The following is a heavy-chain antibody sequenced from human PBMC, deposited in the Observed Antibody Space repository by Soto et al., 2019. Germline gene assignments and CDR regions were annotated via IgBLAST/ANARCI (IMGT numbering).Heavy chain of an antibody. CDR1: GYTFTGYF. CDR2: INPNSGGT. CDR3: AREPEDGYLIDC. Sequence: ASVKVSCKASGYTFTGYFMHWVRQAPGQELEWMGWINPNSGGTNYAQKFQGRVTMTSDTSISTAYMELSSLRSDDTSVYYCAREPEDGYLIDCWGQGTLVTVSS. J-gene: IGHJ4*02. V-gene: IGHV1-2*02. D-gene: IGHD5-18*01.